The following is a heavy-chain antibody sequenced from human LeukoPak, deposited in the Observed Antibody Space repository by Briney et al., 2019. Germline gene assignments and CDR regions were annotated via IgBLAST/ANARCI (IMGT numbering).Heavy chain of an antibody. D-gene: IGHD3-22*01. J-gene: IGHJ1*01. CDR3: ARLGDDYYDSSGYSLGGYFQH. CDR2: ISSSGRTI. CDR1: GFTFSSYE. Sequence: GGSLRLSCAASGFTFSSYEMNWVRQAPGKGLEWVSYISSSGRTIYYADSVKGRFTISRDNAKNSLYLQKNSLRAEDTAVYYCARLGDDYYDSSGYSLGGYFQHWGQGTLVTVSS. V-gene: IGHV3-48*03.